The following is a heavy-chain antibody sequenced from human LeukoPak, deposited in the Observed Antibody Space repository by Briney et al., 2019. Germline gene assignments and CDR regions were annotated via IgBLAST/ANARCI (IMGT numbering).Heavy chain of an antibody. V-gene: IGHV4-39*01. CDR3: ARRYSSSWSLDFDY. Sequence: PSENLSLTCTVSGGSISSYYWGWIRQPPGKGLEWIGSIYYSGNTYYNPSLKSRVTISVDTSKNQFSLKLSSVTAADTAVYYCARRYSSSWSLDFDYWGQGTLVTVSS. D-gene: IGHD6-13*01. CDR1: GGSISSYY. CDR2: IYYSGNT. J-gene: IGHJ4*02.